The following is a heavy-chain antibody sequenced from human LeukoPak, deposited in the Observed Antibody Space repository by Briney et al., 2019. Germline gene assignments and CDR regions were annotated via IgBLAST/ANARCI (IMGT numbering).Heavy chain of an antibody. CDR3: ARDRGYDSSGYYYYYYYYMDV. CDR2: ISSSSSYI. J-gene: IGHJ6*03. V-gene: IGHV3-21*01. D-gene: IGHD3-22*01. CDR1: GFTFSSYS. Sequence: GGSLRLSCAASGFTFSSYSMNWVRQAPGKGLEWVSSISSSSSYIYYADSVKGRFTISRDNARNSLYLQMNSLRAEDTAVYYCARDRGYDSSGYYYYYYYYMDVWGKGTTVTVSS.